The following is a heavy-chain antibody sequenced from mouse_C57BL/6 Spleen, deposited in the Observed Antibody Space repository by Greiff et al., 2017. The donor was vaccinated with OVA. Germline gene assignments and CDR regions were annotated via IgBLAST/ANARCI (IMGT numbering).Heavy chain of an antibody. D-gene: IGHD2-3*01. J-gene: IGHJ3*01. CDR3: TTRWLLPFAY. V-gene: IGHV14-4*01. Sequence: VHVKQSGAELVRPGASVKLSCTASGFNIKDDYMHWVKQRPEQGLEWIGWIDPENGDTEYASKFQGKATITADTSSNTAYLQLSSLTSEDTAVYYCTTRWLLPFAYWGQGTLVTVSA. CDR2: IDPENGDT. CDR1: GFNIKDDY.